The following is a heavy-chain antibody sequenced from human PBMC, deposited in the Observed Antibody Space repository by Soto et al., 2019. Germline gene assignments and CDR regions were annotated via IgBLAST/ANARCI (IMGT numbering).Heavy chain of an antibody. CDR2: INHSGST. D-gene: IGHD3-3*01. CDR3: ARMSSPTYYDFWSPRMGAFDI. CDR1: GGSFSVYY. J-gene: IGHJ3*02. V-gene: IGHV4-34*01. Sequence: SETLSLTCAVYGGSFSVYYWSWMRHPPGKGLEWIGEINHSGSTNYNPSLKSRVTISVDTSKNQFSLKLSSVTAADTAVYYCARMSSPTYYDFWSPRMGAFDIWGQGTMVTVSS.